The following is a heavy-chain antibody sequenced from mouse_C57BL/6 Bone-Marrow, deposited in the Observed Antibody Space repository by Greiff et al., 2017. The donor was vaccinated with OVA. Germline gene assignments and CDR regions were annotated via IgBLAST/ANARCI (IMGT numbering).Heavy chain of an antibody. V-gene: IGHV1-54*01. J-gene: IGHJ4*01. CDR3: ARSYYGYDDYAMDY. D-gene: IGHD2-2*01. CDR1: GYAFTNYL. Sequence: QVQLKQSGAELVRPGTSVKVSCKASGYAFTNYLIEWVKQRPGQGLEWIGVINPGSGGTNYNEKFKGKATLTADKSSSTAYMQLSSLTSEDSAVYFCARSYYGYDDYAMDYWGQGTSVTVSS. CDR2: INPGSGGT.